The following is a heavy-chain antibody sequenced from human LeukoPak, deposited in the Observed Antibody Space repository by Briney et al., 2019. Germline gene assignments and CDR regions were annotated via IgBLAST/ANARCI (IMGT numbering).Heavy chain of an antibody. CDR2: IRYDGSNK. Sequence: GGSLRLSCAASGFTFSSYGMHWVRQAPGKGLEWVAFIRYDGSNKYYADSVKGRFTISRDNSKNTLYLQMNSLRAEDTAVYYCAKFGGYSSSSFGGDYWGQGTLVTVSS. CDR1: GFTFSSYG. J-gene: IGHJ4*02. CDR3: AKFGGYSSSSFGGDY. V-gene: IGHV3-30*02. D-gene: IGHD6-6*01.